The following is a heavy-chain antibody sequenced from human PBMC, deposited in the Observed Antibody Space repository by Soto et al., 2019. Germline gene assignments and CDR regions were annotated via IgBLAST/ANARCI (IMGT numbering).Heavy chain of an antibody. V-gene: IGHV4-59*12. CDR1: GGSISIYY. CDR2: IYYSRST. J-gene: IGHJ4*02. Sequence: SETLSLTGTVSGGSISIYYCSWIRQPPGNGLERIGYIYYSRSTNYKPSLKTRVTISVDTSKTQCCLMLSSVTAADTTVYYCAGARIVVSGTIVDFWGLGTLVTVSS. D-gene: IGHD1-7*01. CDR3: AGARIVVSGTIVDF.